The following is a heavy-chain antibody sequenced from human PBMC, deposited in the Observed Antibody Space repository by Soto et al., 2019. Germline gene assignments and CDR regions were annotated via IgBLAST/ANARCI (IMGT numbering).Heavy chain of an antibody. V-gene: IGHV3-74*01. CDR1: GFTFSSYW. Sequence: GGSLRLSCAASGFTFSSYWMHWVRQAPGKGLVWVSRINSDGSSTSYADSVKGRFTISRDNAKNTLYLQMNSLRAEDTAVYYCARDRVDKWNVYYYMDVWGKGNTVTVSS. J-gene: IGHJ6*03. CDR2: INSDGSST. CDR3: ARDRVDKWNVYYYMDV. D-gene: IGHD1-20*01.